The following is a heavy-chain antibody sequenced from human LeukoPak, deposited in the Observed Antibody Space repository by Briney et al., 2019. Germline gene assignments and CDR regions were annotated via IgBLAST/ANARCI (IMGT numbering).Heavy chain of an antibody. J-gene: IGHJ4*02. CDR2: IQYDGGIK. CDR1: GFTFSTYG. D-gene: IGHD1-26*01. CDR3: AEVKSGNYNGFDY. V-gene: IGHV3-30*02. Sequence: GGSLRLSCAASGFTFSTYGMHWVRQAPGKGLEWVAFIQYDGGIKYSADSVKGRFTISRDNSKKTLYLQMNSLRAEDTAVYYCAEVKSGNYNGFDYWGQGTLVTVSS.